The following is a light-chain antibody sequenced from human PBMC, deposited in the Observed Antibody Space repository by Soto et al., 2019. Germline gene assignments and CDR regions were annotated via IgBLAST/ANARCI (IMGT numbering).Light chain of an antibody. J-gene: IGKJ2*01. V-gene: IGKV3-20*01. CDR1: QAVSSTY. Sequence: EIVLAQSPGTLSLSPGERATLSCRASQAVSSTYLSWYQQKPGQAPRLLIYGASNRITGIPDRFSGSGSGTDFTLTISSLEPEDFAVYYCQQYGSSLYTFGQGTKLEIQ. CDR2: GAS. CDR3: QQYGSSLYT.